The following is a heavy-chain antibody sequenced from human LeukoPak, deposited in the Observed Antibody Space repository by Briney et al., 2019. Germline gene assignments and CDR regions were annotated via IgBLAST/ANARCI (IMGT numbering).Heavy chain of an antibody. D-gene: IGHD6-19*01. Sequence: LSLTCTVSGGSISSGIYYWGWIRQPPGKGLEWVAVISYDGSHKYYADSAKGRFTISRDNSKNTLYLQMNSLRAEDTAVYYCARGPYYSGWHRVGDYWGQGTLVTVSS. CDR2: ISYDGSHK. CDR3: ARGPYYSGWHRVGDY. CDR1: GGSISSGI. J-gene: IGHJ4*02. V-gene: IGHV3-30*04.